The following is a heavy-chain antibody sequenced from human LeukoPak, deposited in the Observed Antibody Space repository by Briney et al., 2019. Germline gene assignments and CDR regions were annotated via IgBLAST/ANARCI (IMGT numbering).Heavy chain of an antibody. CDR2: ISASGGST. CDR1: GFTFSSSA. V-gene: IGHV3-23*01. J-gene: IGHJ4*02. Sequence: PGGSLRLSCAASGFTFSSSAMSWVRQVPGKGLEWVSGISASGGSTYYADSVRGRFTISRDNSKNTLYLQMNSLRAEDTAVYYCAKVDGSYPPEPIDYWGQGTLVTVSS. D-gene: IGHD1-26*01. CDR3: AKVDGSYPPEPIDY.